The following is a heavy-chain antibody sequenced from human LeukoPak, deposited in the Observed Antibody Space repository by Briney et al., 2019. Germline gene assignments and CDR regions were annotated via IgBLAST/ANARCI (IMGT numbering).Heavy chain of an antibody. CDR1: GFTFSSYW. D-gene: IGHD3-16*02. CDR3: AKERAGYTNPYYFDY. Sequence: GGSLRLSCADSGFTFSSYWMSWVRQAPGKGLEWVANIKQDGSEKYYVDSVKGRFTISRDNAKNSLYLQMNSLRAEDTAVYYCAKERAGYTNPYYFDYWGQGTLVTVSS. J-gene: IGHJ4*02. V-gene: IGHV3-7*01. CDR2: IKQDGSEK.